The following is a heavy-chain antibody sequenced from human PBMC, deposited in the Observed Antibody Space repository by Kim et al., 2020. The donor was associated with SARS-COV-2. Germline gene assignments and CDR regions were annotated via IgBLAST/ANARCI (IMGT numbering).Heavy chain of an antibody. Sequence: GGSLRLSCAASGFTFSSYGMHWVRQAPGKGLEWVAVISYDGSNKYYADSVKGRFTISRDNSKNTLYLQMNSLRAEDTAVYYCAKDLYGDHTPYYFDYWGQGTLVTVSS. CDR2: ISYDGSNK. V-gene: IGHV3-30*18. D-gene: IGHD4-17*01. CDR1: GFTFSSYG. CDR3: AKDLYGDHTPYYFDY. J-gene: IGHJ4*02.